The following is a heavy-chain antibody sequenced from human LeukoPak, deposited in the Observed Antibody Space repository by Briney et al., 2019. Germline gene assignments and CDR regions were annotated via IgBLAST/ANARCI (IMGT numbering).Heavy chain of an antibody. Sequence: GESLKISCKGSGYTFTNYWIGWVRQMPGKGLEWMGIVYPGDSDTRYSPSFQGQVTISADKSISTAYLQWTSLKASDSAMYFCARDMNNGLLPAYWGQGTLVTVSS. CDR1: GYTFTNYW. V-gene: IGHV5-51*01. J-gene: IGHJ4*02. D-gene: IGHD2-8*01. CDR3: ARDMNNGLLPAY. CDR2: VYPGDSDT.